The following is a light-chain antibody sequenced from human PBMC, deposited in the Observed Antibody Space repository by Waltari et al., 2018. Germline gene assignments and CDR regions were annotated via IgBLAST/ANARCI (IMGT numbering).Light chain of an antibody. CDR3: LHYHSGPYN. V-gene: IGKV1-17*01. J-gene: IGKJ2*01. CDR2: DAY. Sequence: DIHMTQSPSSLSASVEARVTITCRASQDITKCLNWYQQKPKEPPRRLIYDAYTLEYGVTSRFSGSGSGTVFTLTISSLQPEDFATYYCLHYHSGPYNFGLGTKVEIK. CDR1: QDITKC.